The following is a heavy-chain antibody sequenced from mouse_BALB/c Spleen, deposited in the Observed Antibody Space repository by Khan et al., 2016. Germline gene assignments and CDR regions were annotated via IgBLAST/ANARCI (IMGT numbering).Heavy chain of an antibody. CDR1: GYTFTNYW. J-gene: IGHJ3*01. V-gene: IGHV1S127*01. CDR2: IDPSDNYT. CDR3: SRRTEGWFAY. Sequence: LQQSGAELVKPGASVKMSCKASGYTFTNYWMHWVRQRPGQGLEWIGLIDPSDNYTSYNQRFKGKATLTLDTSSSTAYMQLSSLTSEDSAVYFCSRRTEGWFAYWGQGTLVTVSA.